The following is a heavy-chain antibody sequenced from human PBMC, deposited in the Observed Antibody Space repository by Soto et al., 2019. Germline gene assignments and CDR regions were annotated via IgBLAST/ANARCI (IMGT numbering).Heavy chain of an antibody. CDR3: ARAIKRWEVNYYFDF. V-gene: IGHV1-69*06. CDR1: GSTFNNFA. J-gene: IGHJ4*02. D-gene: IGHD1-26*01. Sequence: QVVLLQSGAEVKEPGSSVMVACQVSGSTFNNFAFSWVRQAPGHGPEWMGGIVVDSNTAEYSQRFQDRVTITADTSIDTLYMELGSLTFEDTAVYSCARAIKRWEVNYYFDFWGQGTLVTVSS. CDR2: IVVDSNTA.